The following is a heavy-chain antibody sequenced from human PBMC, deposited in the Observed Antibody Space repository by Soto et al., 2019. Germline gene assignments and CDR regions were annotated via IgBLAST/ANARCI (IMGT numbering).Heavy chain of an antibody. J-gene: IGHJ6*03. CDR3: ASSGAAAGTDDTGYYYYMDV. V-gene: IGHV4-59*01. CDR1: GGSISSYY. Sequence: ASETLSLTCTVSGGSISSYYWSWIRQPPGKGLEWIGYIYYSGSTNYNPSLKSRVTISVDTSKNQFSLKLSSVTAADTAVYYCASSGAAAGTDDTGYYYYMDVWGKGTTVTVSS. D-gene: IGHD6-13*01. CDR2: IYYSGST.